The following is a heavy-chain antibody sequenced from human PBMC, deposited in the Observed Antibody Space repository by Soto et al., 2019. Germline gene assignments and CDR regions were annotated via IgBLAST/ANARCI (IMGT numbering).Heavy chain of an antibody. V-gene: IGHV3-23*01. D-gene: IGHD2-21*02. CDR3: AKRGGNSIESLYYFDY. J-gene: IGHJ4*02. CDR1: GFTFSSYA. Sequence: PGGSLRLSCAASGFTFSSYAMSWVRQAPGKGLEWVSAISGSGGSTYYADSVKGRFTISRDNSKNTLYLQMNSLRAEDTAVYYCAKRGGNSIESLYYFDYWGQGTLVTVSS. CDR2: ISGSGGST.